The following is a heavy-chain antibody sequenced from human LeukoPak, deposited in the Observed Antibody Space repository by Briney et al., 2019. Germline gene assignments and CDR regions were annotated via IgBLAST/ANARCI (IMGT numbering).Heavy chain of an antibody. CDR2: IWYDGSNK. Sequence: GGSLRLSCAASGFTFSSYGMHWVRQAPGKGLEWVAVIWYDGSNKYYADSVKGRFTISRDNSKNTLYLQMNSLRAEDTAVYYCARAGGYYGSGSFPEYWGQGTLVTLSS. V-gene: IGHV3-33*01. CDR1: GFTFSSYG. CDR3: ARAGGYYGSGSFPEY. J-gene: IGHJ4*02. D-gene: IGHD3-10*01.